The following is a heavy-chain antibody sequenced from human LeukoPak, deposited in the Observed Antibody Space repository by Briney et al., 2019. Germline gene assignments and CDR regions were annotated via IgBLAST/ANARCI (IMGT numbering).Heavy chain of an antibody. CDR2: ISHIGRT. Sequence: SETLSLTCAVSGDSFSSHYWTWIRQSPGTRLEWIGYISHIGRTNYNPSLKSRVTISIDTSKNQFSLKLRSVTAADTAVYYCARDLVTVTKGFDIWGQGTMVTVSP. CDR1: GDSFSSHY. J-gene: IGHJ3*02. CDR3: ARDLVTVTKGFDI. V-gene: IGHV4-59*11. D-gene: IGHD4-17*01.